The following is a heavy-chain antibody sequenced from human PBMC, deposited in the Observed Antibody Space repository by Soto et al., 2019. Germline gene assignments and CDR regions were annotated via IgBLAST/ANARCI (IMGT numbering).Heavy chain of an antibody. V-gene: IGHV3-9*01. J-gene: IGHJ4*02. CDR1: GLTFDDYA. D-gene: IGHD3-22*01. Sequence: PGGSLRLSCAASGLTFDDYAMHWVRKAPGKGLEWVSGISWNSGSIGYADSVKGRFTISRDNAKNSLYLQMNSLRAEDTALYYCAKDTVGHYHDSSGFEGWGQGTLVTVSS. CDR3: AKDTVGHYHDSSGFEG. CDR2: ISWNSGSI.